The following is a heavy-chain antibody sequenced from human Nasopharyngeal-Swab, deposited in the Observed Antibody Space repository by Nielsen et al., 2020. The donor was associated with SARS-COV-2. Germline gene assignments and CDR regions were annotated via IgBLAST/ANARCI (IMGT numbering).Heavy chain of an antibody. CDR2: ISSSISNI. V-gene: IGHV3-48*04. J-gene: IGHJ6*02. CDR1: GFTFSSYS. CDR3: ARDPVRITIFGVDRYGMDV. D-gene: IGHD3-3*01. Sequence: GESLKISCAASGFTFSSYSMNWVRQAPGKGLEWVSYISSSISNIYYADSVKGRFTISRDNSKNSLYLQMNRLRAEDTAVYYCARDPVRITIFGVDRYGMDVWGQGTTVTVSS.